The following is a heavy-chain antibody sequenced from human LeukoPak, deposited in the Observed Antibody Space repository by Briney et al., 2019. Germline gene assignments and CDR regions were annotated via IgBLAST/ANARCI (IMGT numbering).Heavy chain of an antibody. V-gene: IGHV3-23*01. D-gene: IGHD3-22*01. CDR1: GFTFSAYA. Sequence: PGGSLRLSCEASGFTFSAYAMTWVRQAPGQGLEWVSSIGSDNKPHYSESVKGRFAISRDNSGTTVSLQMNSLTTDDTAVYFCAKEGRLTVAAVVVENYFDYWGQGTPVIVSA. J-gene: IGHJ4*02. CDR2: IGSDNKP. CDR3: AKEGRLTVAAVVVENYFDY.